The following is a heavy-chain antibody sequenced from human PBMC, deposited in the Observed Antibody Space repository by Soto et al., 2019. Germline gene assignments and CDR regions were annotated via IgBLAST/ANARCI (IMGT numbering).Heavy chain of an antibody. CDR1: GFTFSSYA. D-gene: IGHD7-27*01. V-gene: IGHV3-30-3*01. CDR2: ISYDGSNK. CDR3: ARDRGNWGFDY. Sequence: HPVGSLRLSCAASGFTFSSYAMHWVRQAPGKGLEWVAVISYDGSNKYYADSVKGRFTISRDNSKNTLYLQVNSLRAEDTAVYYCARDRGNWGFDYWGQGTLVTVSS. J-gene: IGHJ4*02.